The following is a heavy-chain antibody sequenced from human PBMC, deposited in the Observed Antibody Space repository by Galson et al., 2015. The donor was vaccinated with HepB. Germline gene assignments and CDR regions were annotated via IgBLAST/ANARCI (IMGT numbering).Heavy chain of an antibody. D-gene: IGHD3-16*01. J-gene: IGHJ4*02. CDR3: ARGGEQGRYFDY. V-gene: IGHV1-3*01. CDR1: GYTFTSYA. Sequence: SVKASCKASGYTFTSYAMHWVRQAPGQRLEWMGWINAGNGNTRYSQKFQGRVTITRDTSASTAYMELSSLRSEDTAVYYCARGGEQGRYFDYWGQGTLVTVSS. CDR2: INAGNGNT.